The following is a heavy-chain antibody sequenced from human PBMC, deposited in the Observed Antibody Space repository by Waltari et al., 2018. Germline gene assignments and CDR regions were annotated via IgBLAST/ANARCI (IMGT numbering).Heavy chain of an antibody. CDR2: MKRNSCNT. J-gene: IGHJ4*02. CDR3: AGGRDYGTRRSLDY. V-gene: IGHV1-8*02. D-gene: IGHD3-10*01. CDR1: GYTFTTYD. Sequence: QVQLVQSGAEVKKPGASVKVSCKASGYTFTTYDINWVRQATGQGLEWMGWMKRNSCNTDYTQKFQGRVSMTRNTSMTTAYMELNSLRSEDTAVYYCAGGRDYGTRRSLDYWGQGTLVTVSS.